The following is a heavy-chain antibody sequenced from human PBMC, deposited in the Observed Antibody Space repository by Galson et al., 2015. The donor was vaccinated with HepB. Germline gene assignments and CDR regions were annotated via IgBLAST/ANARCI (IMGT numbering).Heavy chain of an antibody. D-gene: IGHD2-2*01. CDR1: GFTFSSYS. Sequence: SLRLSCAASGFTFSSYSMNWVRQAPGKGLEWVSSISSSSSYIYYADSVKGRFTISRDNAKNSLYLQMNSLRAEDTAVYYCARDRDIVVVPAAGYYYYYGMDVWGQGTTVTVSS. J-gene: IGHJ6*02. CDR3: ARDRDIVVVPAAGYYYYYGMDV. CDR2: ISSSSSYI. V-gene: IGHV3-21*01.